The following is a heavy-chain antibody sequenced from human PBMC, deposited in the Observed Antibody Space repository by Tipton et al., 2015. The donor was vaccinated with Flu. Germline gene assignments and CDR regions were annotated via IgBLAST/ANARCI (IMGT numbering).Heavy chain of an antibody. D-gene: IGHD4-17*01. CDR2: ISYDGRIK. J-gene: IGHJ6*02. Sequence: SLRLSCAASGFTFSTYGMHWVRQAPGKGLEWVAVISYDGRIKHDADSVKGRFTISRDNSKNTLYLQMNILRAEDTAVYYCAREATLMEAGGMDVWGQGTTVTVSS. V-gene: IGHV3-30*19. CDR1: GFTFSTYG. CDR3: AREATLMEAGGMDV.